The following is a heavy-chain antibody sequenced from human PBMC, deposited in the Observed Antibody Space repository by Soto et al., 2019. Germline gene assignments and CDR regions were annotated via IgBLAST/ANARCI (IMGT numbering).Heavy chain of an antibody. CDR1: GGSFSGYY. CDR2: INHSGST. J-gene: IGHJ6*03. CDR3: AREMYYGIPGYYYMDV. V-gene: IGHV4-34*01. D-gene: IGHD3-9*01. Sequence: SETLSLTCAVYGGSFSGYYWSWIRQPPGKGLEWIGEINHSGSTNYNPSLKSRVTISVDTSKNQFSLKLSSVTAADTAVYYCAREMYYGIPGYYYMDVWGKGTTVTVSS.